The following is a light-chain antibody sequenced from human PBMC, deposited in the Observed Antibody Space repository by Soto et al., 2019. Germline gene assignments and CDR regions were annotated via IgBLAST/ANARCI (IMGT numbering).Light chain of an antibody. V-gene: IGLV2-14*01. CDR1: SSDVGGYNY. Sequence: QSVLTQPASVSGSPGQSITISCTGTSSDVGGYNYVSWYQQHPGKAPKLIIYDVSDRPSGVSYRFSGSKSGNTASLTISGLQADDEADYCCSSYTSISTVVFGGGTKLTVL. CDR3: SSYTSISTVV. CDR2: DVS. J-gene: IGLJ3*02.